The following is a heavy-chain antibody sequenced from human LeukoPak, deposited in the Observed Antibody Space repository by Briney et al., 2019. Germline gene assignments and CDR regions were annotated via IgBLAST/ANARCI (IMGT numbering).Heavy chain of an antibody. CDR2: IKQDGSEK. Sequence: GGSLRLSCAASGFTVSVNYMSWVRQAPGKGLEWVANIKQDGSEKYYVDSVKGRFTISRDNAKNSLYLQMNSLRAEDTAVYYCARAQSWYSGSHHYFDYWGQGTLVTVSS. V-gene: IGHV3-7*04. J-gene: IGHJ4*02. CDR3: ARAQSWYSGSHHYFDY. D-gene: IGHD1-26*01. CDR1: GFTVSVNY.